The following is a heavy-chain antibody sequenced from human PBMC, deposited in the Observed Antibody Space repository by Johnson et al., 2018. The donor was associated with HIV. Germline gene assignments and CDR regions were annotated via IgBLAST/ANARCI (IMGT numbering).Heavy chain of an antibody. CDR2: IKQDGREK. J-gene: IGHJ3*01. V-gene: IGHV3-7*01. D-gene: IGHD3-3*01. CDR3: ARDGGYNLWSGWPPGAFDF. CDR1: GFTFNDNW. Sequence: EVQLVESGGGLVQPGGSLRLSCAASGFTFNDNWMGWVRQAPGKGLEWVANIKQDGREKYYVDSVKGRFTISRDNAKKSLYLQMNSLRAEDTAVYYCARDGGYNLWSGWPPGAFDFWGQGTMVTVSS.